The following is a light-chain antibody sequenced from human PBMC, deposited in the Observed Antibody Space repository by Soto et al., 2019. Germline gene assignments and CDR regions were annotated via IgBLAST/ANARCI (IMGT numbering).Light chain of an antibody. CDR2: GAS. Sequence: ETVLTQSPVTLSVSPGDRATISCKASQSVAINLAWYHQRPAQGPRLLIFGASTRATGIPARFSGSGSDTEFTLTISSLQPEDFGNYYCQQYNKWPQTFGPGTRV. CDR1: QSVAIN. CDR3: QQYNKWPQT. V-gene: IGKV3-15*01. J-gene: IGKJ1*01.